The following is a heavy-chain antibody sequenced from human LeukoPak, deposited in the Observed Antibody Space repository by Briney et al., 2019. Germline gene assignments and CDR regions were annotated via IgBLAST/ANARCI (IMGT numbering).Heavy chain of an antibody. CDR3: ARGVPAARSLYFDY. CDR2: INHSGST. V-gene: IGHV4-34*01. CDR1: GGSFSGYY. Sequence: SETLSLTCAVYGGSFSGYYWSWIRQPPGKGLEWNGEINHSGSTNYNPSLKSRVTISVDTSKNQFSLKLSSVTAADTAVYYCARGVPAARSLYFDYWGQGTLVTVSS. J-gene: IGHJ4*02. D-gene: IGHD2-2*01.